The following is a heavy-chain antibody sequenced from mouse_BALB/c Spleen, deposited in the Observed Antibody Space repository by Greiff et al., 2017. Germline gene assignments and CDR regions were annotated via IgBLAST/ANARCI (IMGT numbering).Heavy chain of an antibody. CDR2: ISSGGSYT. V-gene: IGHV5-6*01. J-gene: IGHJ4*01. CDR1: GFTFSSYG. Sequence: EVMLVESGGDLVKPGGSLKLSCAASGFTFSSYGMSWVRQTPDKRLEWVATISSGGSYTYYPDSVKGRFTISRDNAKNTLYLQMSSLKSEDTAMYYCARHRYDEHYYAMDYWGQGTSVTVSS. CDR3: ARHRYDEHYYAMDY. D-gene: IGHD2-14*01.